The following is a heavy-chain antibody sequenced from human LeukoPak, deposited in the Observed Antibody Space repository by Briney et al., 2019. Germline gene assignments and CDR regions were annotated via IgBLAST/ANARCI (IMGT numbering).Heavy chain of an antibody. V-gene: IGHV3-9*02. D-gene: IGHD3-3*01. J-gene: IGHJ3*02. CDR3: ARDTVAPTIFGVEHDAFDI. Sequence: QPGGSLRLSCAASGFTSDDYAMHWVPQAPGKVLEWVSGISWNSGSIGYADSVKGRFTISRDNAKNSLYLQMNSLRAEDTAVYYCARDTVAPTIFGVEHDAFDIWGQGTMVTVSS. CDR2: ISWNSGSI. CDR1: GFTSDDYA.